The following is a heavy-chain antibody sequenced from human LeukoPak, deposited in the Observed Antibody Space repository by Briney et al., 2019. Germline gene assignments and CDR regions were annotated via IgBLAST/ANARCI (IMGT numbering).Heavy chain of an antibody. V-gene: IGHV4-4*07. Sequence: SETLSLTCTVSGGSISTYSWSWIRPPAGKGLEWIGRIYSSGSTNYNPSLKSRVTMSVDTSKNQFSLKLSTVTAADTAVYYCARGEGIYYYFYMDVWGKGTTVTIS. CDR1: GGSISTYS. CDR2: IYSSGST. J-gene: IGHJ6*03. CDR3: ARGEGIYYYFYMDV.